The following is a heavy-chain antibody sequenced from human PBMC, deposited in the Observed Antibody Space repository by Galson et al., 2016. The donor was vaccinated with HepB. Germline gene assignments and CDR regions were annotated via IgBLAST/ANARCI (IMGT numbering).Heavy chain of an antibody. CDR2: ISSSSSTI. D-gene: IGHD3-3*01. Sequence: SLRLSCAASEFTFSRYSMNWVRQAPGKGLEWVSYISSSSSTIYYADSVKGRFTISRDNAKNSLYLQMNSLRDEDTAVYYCARVSIRLWSGYYFDYWGQGALVTVSS. CDR3: ARVSIRLWSGYYFDY. CDR1: EFTFSRYS. V-gene: IGHV3-48*02. J-gene: IGHJ4*02.